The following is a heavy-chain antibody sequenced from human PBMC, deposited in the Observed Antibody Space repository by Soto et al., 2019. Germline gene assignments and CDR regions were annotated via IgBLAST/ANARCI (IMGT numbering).Heavy chain of an antibody. D-gene: IGHD4-4*01. Sequence: SETLSLTCTVSGGSISSYYWSWIRQPPGKGLEWIGYIYYSGSTNYNPSLKSRVTISVDTSKNQFSLKLSSVTAADTVVYYCARERRDSNYVDYYYYMDVWGKGTTVTVSS. CDR1: GGSISSYY. V-gene: IGHV4-59*01. CDR3: ARERRDSNYVDYYYYMDV. CDR2: IYYSGST. J-gene: IGHJ6*03.